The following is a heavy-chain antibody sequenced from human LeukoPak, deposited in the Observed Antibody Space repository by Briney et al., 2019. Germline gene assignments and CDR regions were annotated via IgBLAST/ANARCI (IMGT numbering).Heavy chain of an antibody. CDR2: INWDGGST. Sequence: RPGGSLRLSCAASGSTFEDHGMSWVRQVPGKGLEWVAGINWDGGSTGYAESVKGRFTISRDNAKNSLFLQMNSLRVEDTALYFCAMGDSSGWYFYYWGQGTLVTVSS. V-gene: IGHV3-20*04. CDR1: GSTFEDHG. D-gene: IGHD6-19*01. J-gene: IGHJ4*02. CDR3: AMGDSSGWYFYY.